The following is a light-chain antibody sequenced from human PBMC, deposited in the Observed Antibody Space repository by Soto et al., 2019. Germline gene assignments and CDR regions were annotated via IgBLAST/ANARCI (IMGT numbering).Light chain of an antibody. CDR1: SSDIGAYNY. CDR3: SSFTTSSTYV. V-gene: IGLV2-14*01. Sequence: QSALTQPASVSGSPGQSITISCTGTSSDIGAYNYVSWYQQYPGRAPKLMIYEVNNRPSGVSNRFSGSKSGNTASPTISGLQAEDEADYYCSSFTTSSTYVVGAGTKVTVL. CDR2: EVN. J-gene: IGLJ1*01.